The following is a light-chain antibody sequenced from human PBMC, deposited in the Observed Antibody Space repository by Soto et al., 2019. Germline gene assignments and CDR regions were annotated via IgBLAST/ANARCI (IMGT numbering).Light chain of an antibody. CDR1: QSISSW. CDR3: QQYKTYSS. Sequence: DIQMTQSPSTLSASVGDKVTITCRASQSISSWLAWYQQKPGKAPNLLIYKASKLESGVLSRFSGTGFGTEFSLTISSLQPDDFATYYCQQYKTYSSFGGGTTVDIK. CDR2: KAS. V-gene: IGKV1-5*03. J-gene: IGKJ4*01.